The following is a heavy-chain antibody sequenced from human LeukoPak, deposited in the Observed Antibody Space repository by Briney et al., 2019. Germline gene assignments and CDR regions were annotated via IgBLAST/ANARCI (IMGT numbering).Heavy chain of an antibody. V-gene: IGHV4-59*10. D-gene: IGHD2-2*02. Sequence: SETLSLTCAVYGGSFSGYYWSWIRQPPGKGLEWIGRIYTSGSTNYNPPLKSRVTISVDTSKNQFSLKLSSVTAADTAVYYCASYCSSTSCYTDYWGQGTLVTVSS. CDR2: IYTSGST. CDR1: GGSFSGYY. J-gene: IGHJ4*02. CDR3: ASYCSSTSCYTDY.